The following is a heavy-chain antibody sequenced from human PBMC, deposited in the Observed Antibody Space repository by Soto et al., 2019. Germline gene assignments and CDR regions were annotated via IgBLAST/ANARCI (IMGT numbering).Heavy chain of an antibody. CDR1: GFTFSSYS. Sequence: SLRLSCAASGFTFSSYSMNWVRQAPGKGLEWVSSISSSSSYIYYADSVKGRFTISRDNAKNSLYLQMNSLRAEDTAVYYCARARGSIAVAGTFDYWGQGTLVTVSS. V-gene: IGHV3-21*01. D-gene: IGHD6-19*01. J-gene: IGHJ4*02. CDR2: ISSSSSYI. CDR3: ARARGSIAVAGTFDY.